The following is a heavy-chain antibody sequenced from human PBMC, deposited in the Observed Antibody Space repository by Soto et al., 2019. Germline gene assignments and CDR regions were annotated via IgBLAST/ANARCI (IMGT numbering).Heavy chain of an antibody. Sequence: GESLKISCKGSGYSFTSYWIGWVRQMPGKGLEWMGIIYPGDSDTSYSPSFQGQVTISADKSISTAYLQWSSLKASDTAMYYCARALQYYYGSGSSDAFDIWGQGTMVTVSS. J-gene: IGHJ3*02. CDR3: ARALQYYYGSGSSDAFDI. D-gene: IGHD3-10*01. CDR1: GYSFTSYW. CDR2: IYPGDSDT. V-gene: IGHV5-51*01.